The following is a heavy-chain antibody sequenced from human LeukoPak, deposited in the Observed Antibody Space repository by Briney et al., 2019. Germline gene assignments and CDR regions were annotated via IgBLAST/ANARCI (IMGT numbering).Heavy chain of an antibody. CDR1: GGSISSYY. D-gene: IGHD6-13*01. CDR2: IYTSGST. J-gene: IGHJ4*02. V-gene: IGHV4-4*07. CDR3: ARGPYSSSWETLFDY. Sequence: SETLSLTRTVSGGSISSYYRSCIRQPAGKGLEWIGRIYTSGSTNYSRSLKSRVTMSVDTSKNHFSQKLSSVTAADTAVYYCARGPYSSSWETLFDYWGQGTLVTVSS.